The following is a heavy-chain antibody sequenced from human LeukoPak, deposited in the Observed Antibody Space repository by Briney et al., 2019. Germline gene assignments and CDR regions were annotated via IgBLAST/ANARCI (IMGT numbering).Heavy chain of an antibody. CDR2: ISYDGSNK. J-gene: IGHJ4*02. CDR1: AFTFSSYA. D-gene: IGHD3-10*01. V-gene: IGHV3-30*04. CDR3: AGGATYYYASGSYGGFDY. Sequence: PGGSLRLSCAASAFTFSSYAMHWVRQAPGKGLEWVAVISYDGSNKYYADSVKGRFTISRDNSKNTLYLQMNSLRAEDTAVYYCAGGATYYYASGSYGGFDYWGQGTLVTVSS.